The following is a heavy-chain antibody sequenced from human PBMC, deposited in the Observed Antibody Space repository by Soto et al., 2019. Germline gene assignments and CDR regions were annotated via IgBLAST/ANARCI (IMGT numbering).Heavy chain of an antibody. D-gene: IGHD6-25*01. Sequence: GASVKVSCNAAGVTFITYDFSWVRQAAGQGLEWMGWMNPNDGNAGFAQKFRGRINMTRNTSISTAYLELSSLRSDDSAVYFCARRKERSGPYYLDLWGQGTQVTVSS. CDR3: ARRKERSGPYYLDL. V-gene: IGHV1-8*01. J-gene: IGHJ4*02. CDR2: MNPNDGNA. CDR1: GVTFITYD.